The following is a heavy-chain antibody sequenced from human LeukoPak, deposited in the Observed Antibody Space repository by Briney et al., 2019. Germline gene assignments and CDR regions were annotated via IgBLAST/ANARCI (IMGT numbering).Heavy chain of an antibody. D-gene: IGHD6-19*01. CDR3: ARDINSGWYRYFEY. Sequence: ASVKVSCKASGYTFTYYSVHWVRQAPGQSLEWMGWINTGNGNTKYSQSFQGRVTITRDTFANTVYMELSSLRSEDTALYYCARDINSGWYRYFEYWGQGTLVTVSS. J-gene: IGHJ4*02. V-gene: IGHV1-3*04. CDR2: INTGNGNT. CDR1: GYTFTYYS.